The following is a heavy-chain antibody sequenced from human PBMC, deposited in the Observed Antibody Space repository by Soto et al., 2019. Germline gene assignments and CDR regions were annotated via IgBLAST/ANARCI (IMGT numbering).Heavy chain of an antibody. V-gene: IGHV4-31*03. D-gene: IGHD3-10*01. CDR3: ERELRFGEDYYGMDV. CDR2: IYYSGST. J-gene: IGHJ6*02. Sequence: QVQLQESGPGLVKPSQTLSLTCTVSGGSISSGGYYWSWIRQHPGMGLEWIGYIYYSGSTYYNPTLNSRVTISVYTSTNKFSLTLSSVTAADTAVYYCERELRFGEDYYGMDVWGQGTTVTVSS. CDR1: GGSISSGGYY.